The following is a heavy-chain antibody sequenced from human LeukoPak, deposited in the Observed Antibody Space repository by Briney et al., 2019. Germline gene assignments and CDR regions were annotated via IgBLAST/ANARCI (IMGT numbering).Heavy chain of an antibody. CDR3: ATNTGTDLLDY. CDR1: GFTFSSYW. V-gene: IGHV3-74*01. D-gene: IGHD1-26*01. J-gene: IGHJ4*02. Sequence: GGSLRLSCAASGFTFSSYWMHWVRQGPGKGLVWVSRISSDGTSTRYEGSVKGRFTISRDNTQNTVYLQMNSLRAEDRAVHYCATNTGTDLLDYWGQGTLVTVSS. CDR2: ISSDGTST.